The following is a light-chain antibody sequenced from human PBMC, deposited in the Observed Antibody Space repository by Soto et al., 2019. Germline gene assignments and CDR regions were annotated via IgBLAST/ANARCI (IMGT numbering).Light chain of an antibody. Sequence: DIQMTQSPSSLSASVGDRVTITCRASQSISSYLNWYQQKPGKAPKLLIYAASSLQSWVSSRFSSSGSETDFTLTISSLQPEDFATYYCQKDSSTPPFTFGPGPKVDIK. V-gene: IGKV1-39*01. CDR1: QSISSY. CDR3: QKDSSTPPFT. J-gene: IGKJ3*01. CDR2: AAS.